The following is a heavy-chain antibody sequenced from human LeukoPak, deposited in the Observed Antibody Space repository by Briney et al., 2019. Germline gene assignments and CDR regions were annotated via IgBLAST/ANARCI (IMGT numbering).Heavy chain of an antibody. CDR2: IYYSGST. V-gene: IGHV4-59*01. Sequence: PSETLSLTCSVSGGSISGYYWTWIRQPPGKGLESIGYIYYSGSTHYNPSLKSRVTISADTSKNQFSLKLSSVTAADTAVYYCARLQRVVTSIDYWGQGTLDTVSS. D-gene: IGHD2-21*02. CDR3: ARLQRVVTSIDY. CDR1: GGSISGYY. J-gene: IGHJ4*02.